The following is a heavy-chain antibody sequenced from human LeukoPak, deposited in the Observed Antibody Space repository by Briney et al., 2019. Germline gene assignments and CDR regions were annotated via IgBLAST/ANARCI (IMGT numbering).Heavy chain of an antibody. CDR3: AREGDSSSVGWFDP. J-gene: IGHJ5*02. CDR2: INPNSGGT. CDR1: GYTFTGYY. V-gene: IGHV1-2*02. D-gene: IGHD6-13*01. Sequence: GASVKVSCKAPGYTFTGYYMHWVRQAPGQGLEWMGWINPNSGGTNYAQKFQGRVTMTRDTSISTAYMELSRLRTDDTAVYYCAREGDSSSVGWFDPWGQGTLVTVSS.